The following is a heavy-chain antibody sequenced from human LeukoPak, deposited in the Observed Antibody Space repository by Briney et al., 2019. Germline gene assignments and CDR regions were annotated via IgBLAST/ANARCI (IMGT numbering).Heavy chain of an antibody. CDR3: ASHSSSSPLFPFDY. J-gene: IGHJ4*02. Sequence: PGGSLRLSCAASGFTFSSYSMNWVRQAPGKGLEWVSSISSSSSYIYYADSVKGRFTISRDNAKNSLYLQMNSLRAEDTAVYYCASHSSSSPLFPFDYWGQGTLVTVSS. CDR1: GFTFSSYS. V-gene: IGHV3-21*01. D-gene: IGHD6-6*01. CDR2: ISSSSSYI.